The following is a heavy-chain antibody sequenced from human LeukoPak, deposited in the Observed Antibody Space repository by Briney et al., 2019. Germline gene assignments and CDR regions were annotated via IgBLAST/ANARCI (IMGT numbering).Heavy chain of an antibody. CDR1: GFTFSSYG. Sequence: PGGSLRLSCAASGFTFSSYGMHWVRQAPGKGLEWMAFIRYDGSNKYYADSVKGRFTISSDNSENTLYLQMNRLRAEDTAVYYCAKDKDTAMVRHYFDYWGQGTLVTVSS. CDR2: IRYDGSNK. D-gene: IGHD5-18*01. CDR3: AKDKDTAMVRHYFDY. J-gene: IGHJ4*02. V-gene: IGHV3-30*02.